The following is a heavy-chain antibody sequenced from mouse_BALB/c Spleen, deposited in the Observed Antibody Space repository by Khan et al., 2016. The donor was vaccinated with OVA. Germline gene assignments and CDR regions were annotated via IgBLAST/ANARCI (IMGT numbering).Heavy chain of an antibody. CDR1: GYTFTTYW. Sequence: QVQLKQSGAELAKPGASVKMSCKASGYTFTTYWMHWVKQRPGQGLEWIGYINPTSGYTDYNEKFKDRATLSADKSSSTAYMQLSSLTSEDSAVDYCTRDRIDYWGHGTTPTVSS. J-gene: IGHJ2*01. CDR2: INPTSGYT. CDR3: TRDRIDY. V-gene: IGHV1-7*01.